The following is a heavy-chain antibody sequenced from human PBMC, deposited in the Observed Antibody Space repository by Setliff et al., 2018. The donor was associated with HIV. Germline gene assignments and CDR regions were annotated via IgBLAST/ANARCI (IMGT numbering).Heavy chain of an antibody. V-gene: IGHV1-3*01. CDR1: GYSFTYYA. CDR3: ARDRGYGSGSYYADNWFDP. D-gene: IGHD3-10*01. CDR2: INAGNGHT. J-gene: IGHJ5*02. Sequence: ASVMVSCKASGYSFTYYAVHWVRQAPGQRLEWMGRINAGNGHTEYSQNFQDRITFTRDTSASTVYMEFTSLRSEDTAVYYCARDRGYGSGSYYADNWFDPWGQGTLVTVSS.